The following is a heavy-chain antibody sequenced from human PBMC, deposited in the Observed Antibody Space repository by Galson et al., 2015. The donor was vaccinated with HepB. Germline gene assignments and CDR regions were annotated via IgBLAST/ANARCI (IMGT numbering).Heavy chain of an antibody. CDR1: GGTFSSYA. V-gene: IGHV1-69*13. CDR2: IIPIFGTA. CDR3: ARGRGYSYGHYYYMDV. J-gene: IGHJ6*03. D-gene: IGHD5-18*01. Sequence: SVKVSCKASGGTFSSYAIGWVRQAPGQGPEWMGGIIPIFGTANYAQKFQGRVTITADESTSTAYMELSSLRSEDTAVYYCARGRGYSYGHYYYMDVWGKGTTVTVSS.